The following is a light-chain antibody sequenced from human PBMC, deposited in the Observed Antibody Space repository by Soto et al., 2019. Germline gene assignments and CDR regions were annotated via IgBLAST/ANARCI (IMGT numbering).Light chain of an antibody. CDR3: GTWDSSLSDVV. CDR1: SSNIGNNY. J-gene: IGLJ2*01. Sequence: QSVLTQPPSVSAAPGQKVTISCSGSSSNIGNNYVFWYQQLPGTAPKLLIYDNNKRPSGIPDRFSGSRSGTSATLGITELQTGDEADYYCGTWDSSLSDVVFGGGTKLTVL. V-gene: IGLV1-51*01. CDR2: DNN.